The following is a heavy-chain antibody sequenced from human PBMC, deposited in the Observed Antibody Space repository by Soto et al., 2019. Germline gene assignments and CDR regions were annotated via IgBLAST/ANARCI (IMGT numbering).Heavy chain of an antibody. CDR2: IIPIFGTA. J-gene: IGHJ4*02. Sequence: QVQLVQSGAEVKKPGSSVKVSCKASGGTFSSYAISWVRQAPGQGLEWMGGIIPIFGTANYAQKFQGRVTITADEATSTADSDLSSLRSEDTAVYYCARDECCAGGYSYGLDYWGQGTLVTVSS. V-gene: IGHV1-69*12. CDR1: GGTFSSYA. D-gene: IGHD5-18*01. CDR3: ARDECCAGGYSYGLDY.